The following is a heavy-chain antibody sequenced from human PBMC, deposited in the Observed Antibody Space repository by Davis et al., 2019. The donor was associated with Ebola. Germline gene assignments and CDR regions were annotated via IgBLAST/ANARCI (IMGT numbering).Heavy chain of an antibody. Sequence: AASVKVSCKASGYTFTSYYMHWVRQAPGQGLEWMGIINPSGGSTSYAQKFQGRVTMTRDTSTSSVYMELSSLRSEDTAVYYCARSVVGTGFDPWGQGTLVTVSS. D-gene: IGHD2-15*01. V-gene: IGHV1-46*01. CDR2: INPSGGST. CDR3: ARSVVGTGFDP. J-gene: IGHJ5*02. CDR1: GYTFTSYY.